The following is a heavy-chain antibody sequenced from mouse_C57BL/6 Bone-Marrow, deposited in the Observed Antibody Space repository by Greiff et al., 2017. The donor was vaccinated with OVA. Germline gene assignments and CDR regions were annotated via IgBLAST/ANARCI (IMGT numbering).Heavy chain of an antibody. V-gene: IGHV2-5*01. CDR2: IWRGGST. CDR3: AKLRRGIDYAMDY. J-gene: IGHJ4*01. Sequence: VKLQESGPGLVQPSQSLSITCTVSGFSLTSYGVHWVRQSPGKGLEWLGVIWRGGSTDYNAAFMSRLSITKDNSKSQVFFKMNSLQADDTAIYYCAKLRRGIDYAMDYWGQGTSVTVSS. D-gene: IGHD2-12*01. CDR1: GFSLTSYG.